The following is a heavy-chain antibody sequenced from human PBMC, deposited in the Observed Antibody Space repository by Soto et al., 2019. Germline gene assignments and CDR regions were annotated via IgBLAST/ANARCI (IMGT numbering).Heavy chain of an antibody. Sequence: QVQLVQSGVEVGKPGASVKVSCKASGYTFTSYGVSWVRQAPGQGLEWMGWIRAYNGNTNYAQKFQGRVTMTTDTSTSAGDMELRRLRSDDTAVYYCARAVTTVPTGGPDYGGQRTLVTVSS. J-gene: IGHJ4*02. CDR3: ARAVTTVPTGGPDY. CDR1: GYTFTSYG. D-gene: IGHD4-17*01. CDR2: IRAYNGNT. V-gene: IGHV1-18*01.